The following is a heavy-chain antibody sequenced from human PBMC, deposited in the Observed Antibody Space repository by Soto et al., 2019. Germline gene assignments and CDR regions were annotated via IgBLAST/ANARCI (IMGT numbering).Heavy chain of an antibody. D-gene: IGHD5-18*01. CDR1: GGTFSSYT. J-gene: IGHJ4*02. CDR2: IIPILGIA. Sequence: QVQLVQSGAEVKKPGSSVKVSCKASGGTFSSYTISWVRQAPGQGLEWVGRIIPILGIANYAQKFQGRVTITADKSTSTAYMELSSLRSEDTAVYYCARATDGYSTFDYWGQGTLVTVSS. V-gene: IGHV1-69*02. CDR3: ARATDGYSTFDY.